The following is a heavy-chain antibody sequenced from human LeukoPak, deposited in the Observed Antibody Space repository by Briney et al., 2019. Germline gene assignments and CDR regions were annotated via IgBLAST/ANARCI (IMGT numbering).Heavy chain of an antibody. J-gene: IGHJ4*02. Sequence: PGGSLRLSCAASGFTFSTYAMHWVRQTPDKGLEWVAVISHDGGGVYADSVKGRFTISRDNSENTLYLQMNSLRGEDTALYYCARLKTRTGRTAPIDYWGQGTLVTVSS. CDR1: GFTFSTYA. V-gene: IGHV3-30*04. D-gene: IGHD1-1*01. CDR3: ARLKTRTGRTAPIDY. CDR2: ISHDGGG.